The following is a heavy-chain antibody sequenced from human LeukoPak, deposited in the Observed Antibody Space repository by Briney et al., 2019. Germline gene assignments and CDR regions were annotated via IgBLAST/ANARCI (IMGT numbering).Heavy chain of an antibody. Sequence: TGGSLRLSCAASGFTFSDYWMSWVRQAPGKGLEWVANINKEGSEKYYVDSVKGRFSISRDNAKNSLYLEMNSLRDEDTAVYYCARDAPPRHSGNDWAFWGQGTLVIVSS. CDR2: INKEGSEK. D-gene: IGHD5-12*01. CDR3: ARDAPPRHSGNDWAF. J-gene: IGHJ4*02. V-gene: IGHV3-7*01. CDR1: GFTFSDYW.